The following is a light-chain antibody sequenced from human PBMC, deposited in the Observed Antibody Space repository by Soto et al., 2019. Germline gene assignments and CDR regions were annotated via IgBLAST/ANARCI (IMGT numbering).Light chain of an antibody. Sequence: QSVLTQPASVSGSPGQSITISCAGTMRDIGAYNLVSWYQQHPGKIPKLMIYEVSNRPSGVSNRFSGSKSGNTASLTISGLQAEDEADYYCCSYTSSSTLVFGGGTKLTVL. CDR3: CSYTSSSTLV. CDR1: MRDIGAYNL. J-gene: IGLJ2*01. V-gene: IGLV2-14*01. CDR2: EVS.